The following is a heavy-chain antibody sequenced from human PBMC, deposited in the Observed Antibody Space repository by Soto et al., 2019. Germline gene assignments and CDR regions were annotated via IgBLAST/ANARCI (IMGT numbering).Heavy chain of an antibody. CDR1: GGTFSDFA. V-gene: IGHV1-69*01. CDR2: IIPLFGTP. J-gene: IGHJ4*02. CDR3: ASERVAEMATGGYFDN. Sequence: QVHLVQSGAEVKKPGSSVKVSCKTSGGTFSDFAFSWVRQAPRQALEWVGGIIPLFGTPNYAREFPGRVSISADESSNTVYMELRSLRSEATAVYYCASERVAEMATGGYFDNWGQGTLVTVS. D-gene: IGHD2-8*01.